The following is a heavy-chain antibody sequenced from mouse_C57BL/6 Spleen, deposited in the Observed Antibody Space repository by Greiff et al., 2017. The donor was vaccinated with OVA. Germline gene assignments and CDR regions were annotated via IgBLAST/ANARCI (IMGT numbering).Heavy chain of an antibody. CDR2: ISYDGSN. J-gene: IGHJ4*01. CDR1: GYSITSGYY. Sequence: EVKLQESGPGLVKPSQSLSLTCSVTGYSITSGYYWNWIRQFPGNKLEWMGYISYDGSNNYNPSLKNRISITRDTSKNQFFLKLNSVTTEDTATYDCARRHSNYGAMDYWGQGTSVTVSS. CDR3: ARRHSNYGAMDY. V-gene: IGHV3-6*01. D-gene: IGHD2-5*01.